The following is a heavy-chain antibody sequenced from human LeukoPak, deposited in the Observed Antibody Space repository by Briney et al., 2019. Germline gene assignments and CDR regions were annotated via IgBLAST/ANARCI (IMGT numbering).Heavy chain of an antibody. CDR1: GFTFSSYA. CDR2: ISFDGTDA. J-gene: IGHJ4*02. V-gene: IGHV3-30*04. CDR3: ARDLEGSGSFYRPSYDY. D-gene: IGHD3-10*01. Sequence: PGGSLRLSCAASGFTFSSYAIHWVRQAPGKGLEWVAVISFDGTDAFYADSVKGRFTISRDNAKNSLYLQMNSLRAEDTAVYYCARDLEGSGSFYRPSYDYWGQGTLVTVSS.